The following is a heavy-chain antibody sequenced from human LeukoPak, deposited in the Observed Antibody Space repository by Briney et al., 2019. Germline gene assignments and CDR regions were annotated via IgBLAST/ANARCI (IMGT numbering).Heavy chain of an antibody. CDR2: IIPMFGTP. D-gene: IGHD5-18*01. CDR3: ARDQGGYSFDY. CDR1: GGTFSSYA. V-gene: IGHV1-69*13. J-gene: IGHJ4*02. Sequence: SVKVSCKASGGTFSSYAISWVRQAPGQGLEWMGGIIPMFGTPNYAQRFQGRVTITADESTSTAYMELSGLRSEDTAEYYCARDQGGYSFDYWGQGTLVTVSS.